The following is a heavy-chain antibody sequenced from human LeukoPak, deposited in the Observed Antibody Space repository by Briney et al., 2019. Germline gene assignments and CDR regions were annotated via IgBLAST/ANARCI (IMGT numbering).Heavy chain of an antibody. CDR3: ASLRGKADFDY. Sequence: GGSLRLSCAASGFTLSSSAMSWVRQAPGKGLEWVSGISGSGGNTYYADSVKGRVTISRDNSKNTLYLQMNSLRAEDTAVYYCASLRGKADFDYWGQGTLVTVSS. V-gene: IGHV3-23*01. J-gene: IGHJ4*02. D-gene: IGHD3-10*01. CDR1: GFTLSSSA. CDR2: ISGSGGNT.